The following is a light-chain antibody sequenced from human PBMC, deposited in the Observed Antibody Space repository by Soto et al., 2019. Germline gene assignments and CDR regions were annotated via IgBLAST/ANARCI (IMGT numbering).Light chain of an antibody. J-gene: IGKJ5*01. CDR1: QSGSTN. V-gene: IGKV3-15*01. CDR2: GAS. Sequence: EIVMTKSPTTLSVSPGERATLSCMASQSGSTNLAWYQQKPCQVPSLLIYGASTRASGIPARFSGSGSGTEFTLTIGSLQSEDFAVYYCQQYSSSPSFGQGTRLEIK. CDR3: QQYSSSPS.